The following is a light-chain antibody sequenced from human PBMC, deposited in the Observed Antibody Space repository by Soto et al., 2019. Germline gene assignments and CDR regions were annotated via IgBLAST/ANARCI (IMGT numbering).Light chain of an antibody. J-gene: IGKJ2*03. Sequence: EIVLTQSPGTLSLSLGERATLSCRASQSVSSNYLAWYQQKTGQAPRLLIYATSSRATGIPDRFSGSGSGTDFNLTISRLEPEDFAVYYCHQYGNSPMYSFGQGTKLEIK. CDR1: QSVSSNY. CDR3: HQYGNSPMYS. V-gene: IGKV3-20*01. CDR2: ATS.